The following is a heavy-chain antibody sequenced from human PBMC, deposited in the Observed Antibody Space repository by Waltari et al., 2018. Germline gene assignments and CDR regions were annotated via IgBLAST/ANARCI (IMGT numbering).Heavy chain of an antibody. Sequence: QVQLQQWGAGLLKPSETLSLTCAVYGGSFSGYYWSWIRQPPGKGLEWIGEINHSGSTNYNPSLKRRVTISVDTSKNQFSLKLSSVTAADTAVYYCARGPTFFWSGYHDAFDIWGQGTMVTVSS. CDR2: INHSGST. CDR3: ARGPTFFWSGYHDAFDI. J-gene: IGHJ3*02. V-gene: IGHV4-34*01. CDR1: GGSFSGYY. D-gene: IGHD3-3*01.